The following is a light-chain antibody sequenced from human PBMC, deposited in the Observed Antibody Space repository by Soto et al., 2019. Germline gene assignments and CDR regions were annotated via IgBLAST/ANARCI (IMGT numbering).Light chain of an antibody. J-gene: IGKJ5*01. CDR3: QQYSTSSIS. V-gene: IGKV1-5*03. CDR2: KAS. CDR1: ESISDW. Sequence: DIQMTQSPSTLSASVGDRVTFTSQASESISDWLVWYHQKPGKAPKLLIYKASRLESGVPSRFSGSASGTEFTLTITSLQPDDFGTYYCQQYSTSSISFGLGTRLEIK.